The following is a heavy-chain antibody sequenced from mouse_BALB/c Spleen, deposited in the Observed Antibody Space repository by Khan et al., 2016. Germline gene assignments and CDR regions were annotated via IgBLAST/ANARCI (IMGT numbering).Heavy chain of an antibody. D-gene: IGHD1-2*01. V-gene: IGHV3-2*02. J-gene: IGHJ1*01. Sequence: EVKLLESGPGLVKPSQSLSLTCTVTGYSITSDYAWNWIRQFPGNKLEWMGYIRYSGSTTYNPSLKSRISITRDTSKNQFFLQLYSVTTEDTARYYCTRSPTATRYFDVWGAGTTVTVSS. CDR1: GYSITSDYA. CDR3: TRSPTATRYFDV. CDR2: IRYSGST.